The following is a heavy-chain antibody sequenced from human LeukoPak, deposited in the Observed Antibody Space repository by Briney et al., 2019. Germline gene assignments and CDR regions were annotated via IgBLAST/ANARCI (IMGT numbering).Heavy chain of an antibody. D-gene: IGHD3-10*01. CDR1: GGSFSGYY. Sequence: SETLSLTCAVYGGSFSGYYWSWIRQPPGKGLEWIGEINHSGSTNYNPSLKSRVTISVDTSKNQFSLKLSSVTAADTAVYYCARDHYYGSGSYYASRYYYMDVWGKGTTVTVSS. CDR3: ARDHYYGSGSYYASRYYYMDV. V-gene: IGHV4-34*01. J-gene: IGHJ6*03. CDR2: INHSGST.